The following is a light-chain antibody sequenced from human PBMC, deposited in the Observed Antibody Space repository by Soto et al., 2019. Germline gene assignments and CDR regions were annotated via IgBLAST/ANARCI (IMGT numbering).Light chain of an antibody. Sequence: VLTQSPGTLSLSPGERTTLSCRASQNIRGNELAWYQQKPGQPPRLLIYRGSSRAPGIPDRFSGRGSGTEFTITISRLEPEDFAGYYCQDYGTSAPWTFGQGTRVEIK. CDR1: QNIRGNE. CDR2: RGS. CDR3: QDYGTSAPWT. V-gene: IGKV3-20*01. J-gene: IGKJ1*01.